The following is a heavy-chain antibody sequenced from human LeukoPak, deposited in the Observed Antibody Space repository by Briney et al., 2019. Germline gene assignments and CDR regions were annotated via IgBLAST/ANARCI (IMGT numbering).Heavy chain of an antibody. Sequence: PSETLSLTCTVSGYSISSGYYWGWIRQPPGKGLEWIGSIYHSGSTYYNPSLKSRVTISVDTSKNQFSLKLSSVTAADTAVYYCARDPTRTNWFDPWGQGTLVTVSS. V-gene: IGHV4-38-2*02. CDR2: IYHSGST. J-gene: IGHJ5*02. CDR3: ARDPTRTNWFDP. CDR1: GYSISSGYY.